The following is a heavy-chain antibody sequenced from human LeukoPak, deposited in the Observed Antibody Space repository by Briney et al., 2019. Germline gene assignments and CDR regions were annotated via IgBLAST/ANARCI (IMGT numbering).Heavy chain of an antibody. CDR2: ISTTGNTI. V-gene: IGHV3-11*01. D-gene: IGHD6-13*01. Sequence: MSGGSLRLSCAASEFTFSDFYMRWIRQAPGKGLEWISYISTTGNTIYYADSVKGRFTISRDNAKNSLYLQMNSLRAEDTAVYYCARGDGSCYYGMDAWGQGTTVTVSS. CDR1: EFTFSDFY. J-gene: IGHJ6*02. CDR3: ARGDGSCYYGMDA.